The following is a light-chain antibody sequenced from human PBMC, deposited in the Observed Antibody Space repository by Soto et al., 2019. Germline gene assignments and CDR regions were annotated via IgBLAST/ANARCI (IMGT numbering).Light chain of an antibody. CDR1: QSISSSN. V-gene: IGKV3-20*01. CDR2: AAS. Sequence: EVVLTQSPGTLSLSPGDRATLSCRASQSISSSNLARYQQKPGQAPRLLIFAASARVTGIPDRFSGSGSGTDFILTVSRLEPEDFAVYYCQHYGSSPPFTFGPGTRVDVK. J-gene: IGKJ3*01. CDR3: QHYGSSPPFT.